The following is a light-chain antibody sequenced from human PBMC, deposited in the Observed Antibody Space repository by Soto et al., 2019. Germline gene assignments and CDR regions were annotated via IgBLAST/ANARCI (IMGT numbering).Light chain of an antibody. CDR2: EVS. CDR3: SSYGGGYNFVV. Sequence: QSVLAQPPSASGPPGQSVTISCTGTSTDVGGHNYVSWYQQHPGKAPKLIIYEVSKRPSGVPDRFSGSKSGNTASLTVSGLQADDEADYYCSSYGGGYNFVVFGGGTKVTVL. CDR1: STDVGGHNY. V-gene: IGLV2-8*01. J-gene: IGLJ2*01.